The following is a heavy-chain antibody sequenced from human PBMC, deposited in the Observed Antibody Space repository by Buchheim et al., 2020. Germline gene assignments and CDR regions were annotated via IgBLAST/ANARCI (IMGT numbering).Heavy chain of an antibody. Sequence: EVQLVESGGGLVQPGGSLKLSCAASGFTFSGSAMHWVRQASGKGLEWVGRIRSKANSYATAYAASVKGRFTISRDDSKNTAYLQMNSLKTEDTAVYYCTRHGYSYQPEDLLDGRVGYYYMDVWGKGTT. CDR1: GFTFSGSA. V-gene: IGHV3-73*02. D-gene: IGHD5-18*01. J-gene: IGHJ6*03. CDR2: IRSKANSYAT. CDR3: TRHGYSYQPEDLLDGRVGYYYMDV.